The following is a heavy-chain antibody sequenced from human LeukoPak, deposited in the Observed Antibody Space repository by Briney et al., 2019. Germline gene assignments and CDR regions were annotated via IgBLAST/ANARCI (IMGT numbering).Heavy chain of an antibody. CDR2: IWYDGSNK. D-gene: IGHD3-22*01. CDR1: GFTFSSYG. CDR3: ARDPYSSGARYYYYYGMDV. V-gene: IGHV3-33*01. Sequence: GGSLRLSCAASGFTFSSYGMHWVRQAPGKGLEWVAVIWYDGSNKYYADSVKGRFTISRDNSKNTLYLQMNSLRAEDTAVYYCARDPYSSGARYYYYYGMDVWGQGTTVTVSS. J-gene: IGHJ6*02.